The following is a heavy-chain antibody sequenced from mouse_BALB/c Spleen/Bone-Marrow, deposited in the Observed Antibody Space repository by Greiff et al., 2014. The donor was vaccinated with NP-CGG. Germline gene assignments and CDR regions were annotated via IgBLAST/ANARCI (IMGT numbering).Heavy chain of an antibody. Sequence: EVQLQQSGTVLARPGASVKMSCKASGYTFTSYWMHWVKQRPGQGLEWIGTIYPGNSDTTYNQKFKGKAKLTAVTSTSTAYMELSSLTNEDSAVYYRTTLARNHFDYWGQGTTLTVSS. CDR1: GYTFTSYW. D-gene: IGHD3-1*01. CDR3: TTLARNHFDY. J-gene: IGHJ2*01. V-gene: IGHV1-5*01. CDR2: IYPGNSDT.